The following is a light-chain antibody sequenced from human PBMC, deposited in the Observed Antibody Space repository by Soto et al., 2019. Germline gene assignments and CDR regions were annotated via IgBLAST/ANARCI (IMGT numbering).Light chain of an antibody. Sequence: QSALTQPRSVSGSPGQSVTISCTGTSSDVGGYNYVSWYQQHPGKAPKLMIYDVSKRPSGVPDRFSGSKSGNTASLTISGLXXEXEADYYCCSYAGSYTWVVGGGTKLTV. CDR3: CSYAGSYTWV. V-gene: IGLV2-11*01. CDR1: SSDVGGYNY. CDR2: DVS. J-gene: IGLJ2*01.